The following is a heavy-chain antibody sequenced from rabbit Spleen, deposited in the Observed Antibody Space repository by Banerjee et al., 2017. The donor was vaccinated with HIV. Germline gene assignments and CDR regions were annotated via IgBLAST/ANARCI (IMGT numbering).Heavy chain of an antibody. D-gene: IGHD6-1*01. J-gene: IGHJ4*01. CDR3: ARGDGYAYGGYDL. Sequence: QEQLVESGGDLVKPGASLTLTCTASGVSFSISSYICWVRQAPGKGLEWIACIDAGSSTFTYFATWAKGRFTISKTSSTTVTLQMTRLTAADTATYFCARGDGYAYGGYDLWGPGTLVTVS. CDR1: GVSFSISSY. V-gene: IGHV1S45*01. CDR2: IDAGSSTFT.